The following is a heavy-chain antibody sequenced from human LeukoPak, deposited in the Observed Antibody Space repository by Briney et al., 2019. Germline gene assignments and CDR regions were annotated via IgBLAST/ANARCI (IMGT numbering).Heavy chain of an antibody. CDR2: INHSGST. J-gene: IGHJ5*02. Sequence: PSETLSLTCAVYGGSFSGYYWSCIRQPPGKGLEWIGEINHSGSTNYNPSLKSRVTISVDTSKNQFSLKLSSVTAADTAVYYCARSLDYANWFDPWGQGTLVTVSS. CDR1: GGSFSGYY. CDR3: ARSLDYANWFDP. D-gene: IGHD4-17*01. V-gene: IGHV4-34*01.